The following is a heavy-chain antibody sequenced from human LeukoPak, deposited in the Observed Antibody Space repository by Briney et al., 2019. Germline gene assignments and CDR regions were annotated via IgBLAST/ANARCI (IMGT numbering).Heavy chain of an antibody. D-gene: IGHD6-19*01. J-gene: IGHJ4*01. Sequence: SETLSLTCAVSGGSISSGGYSWSWIRQPPGKGLEWIEYIYHSGSTYYNPSLKSRVTISVDRSKNQFSLKLSSVAAADTAVYYCAGGYSSGWYAYPLFDYWGQGTLVTVSS. V-gene: IGHV4-30-2*01. CDR2: IYHSGST. CDR1: GGSISSGGYS. CDR3: AGGYSSGWYAYPLFDY.